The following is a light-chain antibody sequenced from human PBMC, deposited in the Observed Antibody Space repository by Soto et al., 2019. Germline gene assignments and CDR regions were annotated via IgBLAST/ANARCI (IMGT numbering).Light chain of an antibody. CDR2: DGS. V-gene: IGKV1-5*01. CDR1: QSVRSW. Sequence: DIQMTQSPSTLSASVGDRVTITCRASQSVRSWLAWYQQKPGKAPSLLIYDGSSLQSGVPSRFSGSGSGTGFTLTISSLQPDDFASYYCQQYDTYPYTFGQGTKVEIK. J-gene: IGKJ2*01. CDR3: QQYDTYPYT.